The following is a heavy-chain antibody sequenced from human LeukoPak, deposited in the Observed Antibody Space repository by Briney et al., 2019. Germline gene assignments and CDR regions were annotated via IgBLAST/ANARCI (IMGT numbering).Heavy chain of an antibody. V-gene: IGHV3-23*01. D-gene: IGHD2-15*01. CDR3: AKGLPSGNSFDY. CDR2: ISGSGVST. CDR1: GFTFSSYA. Sequence: PGGSLRLSCAASGFTFSSYAMSWVRQAPAKGLEWVSVISGSGVSTYYADSVKGRFTISRDNSKNTLYLQMNSLRAEDTAVYYCAKGLPSGNSFDYWGQGTLVTVSS. J-gene: IGHJ4*02.